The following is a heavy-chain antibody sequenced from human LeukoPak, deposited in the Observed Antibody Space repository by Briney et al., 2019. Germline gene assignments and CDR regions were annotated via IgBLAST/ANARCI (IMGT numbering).Heavy chain of an antibody. D-gene: IGHD2-2*01. CDR3: ANVSDCSSPSCYFDY. CDR2: IRYDGSNK. V-gene: IGHV3-30*02. CDR1: GFTFSSYG. Sequence: PGGSLRLSCAASGFTFSSYGMHWVRQAPGKGLEWVAFIRYDGSNKHYADSVKGRVTISIDNSKNTLYLQMKSLSAEDTAVYSCANVSDCSSPSCYFDYWGQGTLVTVSS. J-gene: IGHJ4*02.